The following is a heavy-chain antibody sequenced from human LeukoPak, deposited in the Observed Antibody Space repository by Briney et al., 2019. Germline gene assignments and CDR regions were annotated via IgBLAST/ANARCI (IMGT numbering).Heavy chain of an antibody. J-gene: IGHJ4*02. Sequence: GGSLRLSSAASGFTFSSYDMHWVRQPTGKGLEWVSAIGTAGDTYYPGSVKGRFTISRENAKNSLYLQMNSLRAGDTAVYYCVRGTGYSAYDYDFDYWGQGTLVTVSS. CDR2: IGTAGDT. V-gene: IGHV3-13*04. D-gene: IGHD5-12*01. CDR1: GFTFSSYD. CDR3: VRGTGYSAYDYDFDY.